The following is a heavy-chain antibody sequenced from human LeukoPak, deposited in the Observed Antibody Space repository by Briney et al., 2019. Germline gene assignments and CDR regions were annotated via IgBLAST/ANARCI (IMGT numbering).Heavy chain of an antibody. CDR1: GGSISSYY. V-gene: IGHV4-59*01. D-gene: IGHD3-9*01. CDR3: ARDMRAYYDILTGYPRLYGMDV. CDR2: IYYSGST. J-gene: IGHJ6*04. Sequence: SETLSLTCTVSGGSISSYYWSWIRQPPGKGLEWIGYIYYSGSTNYNPSLKSRVTISVDTSKNQFSLKLSSVTAADTAVYYCARDMRAYYDILTGYPRLYGMDVWGKGTTVTVSS.